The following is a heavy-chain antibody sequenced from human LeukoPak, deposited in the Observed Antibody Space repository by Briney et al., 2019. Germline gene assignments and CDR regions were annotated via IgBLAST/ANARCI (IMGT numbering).Heavy chain of an antibody. J-gene: IGHJ4*02. D-gene: IGHD6-19*01. CDR1: GYTFTSYY. CDR2: INPSGGST. Sequence: ASVKVSCKASGYTFTSYYMHWVRQPPGQGLEWMGIINPSGGSTSYAQKFQGRVTMTRDTPTSTVYMELSSLRSEDTAVYYCAREDSSGWYVFDYWGQGTLVTVFS. CDR3: AREDSSGWYVFDY. V-gene: IGHV1-46*01.